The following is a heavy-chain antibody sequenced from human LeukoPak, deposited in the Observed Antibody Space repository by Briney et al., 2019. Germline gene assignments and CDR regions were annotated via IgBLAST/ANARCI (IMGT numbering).Heavy chain of an antibody. CDR3: ARDLPSKYYYDSSGYYYVPGFDY. D-gene: IGHD3-22*01. V-gene: IGHV1-69*05. CDR2: IIPIFGTA. CDR1: GGTFSSYA. J-gene: IGHJ4*02. Sequence: GSSVKVSCKASGGTFSSYAISWVRQAPGQGLEWMGGIIPIFGTANYAQKFQGRVTITTDESTSTAYMELSSLRSEDTAVYYCARDLPSKYYYDSSGYYYVPGFDYWGQGTLVTVSS.